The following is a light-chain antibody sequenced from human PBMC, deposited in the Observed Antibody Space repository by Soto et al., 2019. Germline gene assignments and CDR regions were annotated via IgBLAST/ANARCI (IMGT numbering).Light chain of an antibody. Sequence: DIEMTQSPSSLSSSAGDRVTLSCRASQGVSNYLTWYQQRVGKSPRLLIYGASIMASGVPARFSGSGSGTDFTLTIDSLQPEDFAIYYCQQRVNGPRTFGHGTKVEI. J-gene: IGKJ1*01. CDR2: GAS. V-gene: IGKV1-39*01. CDR1: QGVSNY. CDR3: QQRVNGPRT.